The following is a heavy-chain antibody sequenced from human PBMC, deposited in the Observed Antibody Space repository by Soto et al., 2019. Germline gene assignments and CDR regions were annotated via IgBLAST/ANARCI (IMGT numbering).Heavy chain of an antibody. J-gene: IGHJ5*02. Sequence: SETLSLTCTVSGGSIGSYYWSWIRQPPGKGLEWIGYIYYSGSTNYNPSLKSRVTISVDTSKNQFSLKLSSVTAADTAVYYCAREWDSSSRDNWFDPWGQGTLVTVSS. V-gene: IGHV4-59*01. CDR3: AREWDSSSRDNWFDP. CDR1: GGSIGSYY. CDR2: IYYSGST. D-gene: IGHD6-13*01.